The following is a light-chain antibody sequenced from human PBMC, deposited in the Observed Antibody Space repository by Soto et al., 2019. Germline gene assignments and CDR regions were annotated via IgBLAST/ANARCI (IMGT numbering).Light chain of an antibody. J-gene: IGLJ3*02. V-gene: IGLV1-44*01. CDR3: AAWDDSLNAWV. CDR2: SNN. CDR1: SSNIGSNT. Sequence: QAVVTQSPSASGTPGQRVTISCSGSSSNIGSNTVNWYQQLPGTAPKLLIYSNNQRPSGVPDRFSGSKSGTSASLAISGLQSEDEADYYCAAWDDSLNAWVFGGGTKLTVL.